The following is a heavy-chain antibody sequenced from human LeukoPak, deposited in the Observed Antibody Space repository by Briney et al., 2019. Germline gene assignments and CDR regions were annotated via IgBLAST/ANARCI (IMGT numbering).Heavy chain of an antibody. J-gene: IGHJ6*03. CDR2: INHSGST. Sequence: ESSKTLSLTCAVYGGSFSGYYWSWIRQPPGKGLEWIGEINHSGSTNYNPSLKSRVTISVDTSKNQFSLKLSSVTAADTAVYYCARGRNFWSGYLIHMDVWGKGTTVTVSS. D-gene: IGHD3-3*01. CDR1: GGSFSGYY. V-gene: IGHV4-34*01. CDR3: ARGRNFWSGYLIHMDV.